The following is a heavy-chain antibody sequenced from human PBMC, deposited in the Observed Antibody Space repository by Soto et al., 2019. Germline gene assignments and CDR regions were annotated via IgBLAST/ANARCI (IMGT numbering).Heavy chain of an antibody. Sequence: QITLKESGPTLVKPTQTLTLTCTFSGFSLSTSGVGVGWIRQPPGKALEWLALIYWDDDKRYSPSLKSRLTITKYTSKTQVVLTVTHLEPVDTPTYYCAHRPSYCSGGSCYSGFDYWGQGTLVTVSS. J-gene: IGHJ4*02. CDR2: IYWDDDK. V-gene: IGHV2-5*02. CDR3: AHRPSYCSGGSCYSGFDY. D-gene: IGHD2-15*01. CDR1: GFSLSTSGVG.